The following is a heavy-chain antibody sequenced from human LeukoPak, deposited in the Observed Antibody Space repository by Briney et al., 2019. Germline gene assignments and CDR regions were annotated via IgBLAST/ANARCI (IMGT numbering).Heavy chain of an antibody. CDR2: IIPIFGTA. CDR1: GGTFSSYA. D-gene: IGHD6-19*01. J-gene: IGHJ5*02. V-gene: IGHV1-69*05. CDR3: ARTRIDSSGWYWFDP. Sequence: SVKVSCKASGGTFSSYAISWVRQAPGQGLEWMGGIIPIFGTANYAQKFQGRVTIITDESTSTAYMELSSLRSEDTAVYYCARTRIDSSGWYWFDPWGQGTLVTVSS.